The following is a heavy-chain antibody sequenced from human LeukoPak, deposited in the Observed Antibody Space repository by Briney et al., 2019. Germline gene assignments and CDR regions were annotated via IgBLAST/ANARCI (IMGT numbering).Heavy chain of an antibody. CDR1: DGSISSSSYC. V-gene: IGHV4-39*01. J-gene: IGHJ4*02. CDR2: IFNSGST. CDR3: ARQFDSSGYYSFDY. D-gene: IGHD3-22*01. Sequence: SETLSLTCTVSDGSISSSSYCWGWIRQPPGKGLEWVGTIFNSGSTYSNPSLKSRLTISVDTSKNQFSLKLSSVTAADTAVYYCARQFDSSGYYSFDYWGQGTLVTVSS.